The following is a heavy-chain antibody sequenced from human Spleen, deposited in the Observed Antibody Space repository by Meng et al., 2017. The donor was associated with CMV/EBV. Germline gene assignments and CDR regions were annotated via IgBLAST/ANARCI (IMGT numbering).Heavy chain of an antibody. CDR2: IYYSGST. CDR3: ARNTVGTPPPQFDP. CDR1: GGSISSGDYY. J-gene: IGHJ5*02. D-gene: IGHD4-23*01. Sequence: LHEAGPGLWKPSQTLSLTSTVSGGSISSGDYYWSWIRQPPGKGLEWIGYIYYSGSTYYNPSLKSRVTISVDTSKNQFSLKLSSVTAADTAVYYCARNTVGTPPPQFDPWGQGTLVTVSS. V-gene: IGHV4-30-4*08.